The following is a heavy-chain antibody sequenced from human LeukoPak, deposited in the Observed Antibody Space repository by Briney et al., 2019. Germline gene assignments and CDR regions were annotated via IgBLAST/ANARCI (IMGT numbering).Heavy chain of an antibody. CDR2: IRYNIENT. CDR3: AKASTRDTGYYFDS. Sequence: GGSLRLSCAASGFTFSNYAMGWVRQAPGKGPKWVWSIRYNIENTHYADAVQGRFTISRDNSKNTLYLQMNSLRAEDTARYYCAKASTRDTGYYFDSWGQGTLVSVSS. J-gene: IGHJ4*02. D-gene: IGHD3-9*01. V-gene: IGHV3-23*01. CDR1: GFTFSNYA.